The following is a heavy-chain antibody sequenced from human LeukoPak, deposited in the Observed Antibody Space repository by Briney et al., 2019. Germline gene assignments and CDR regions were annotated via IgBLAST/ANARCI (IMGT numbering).Heavy chain of an antibody. Sequence: PSETLSLTCTVSGGSISSHYWSWIRQPPGKGLEWIGYIYYSGSTNYNPSLKSRVTISVDTSKNQFSLKLSSVTAADTAVYYCARDAVVTGNDYWGQGTLVTFSS. CDR2: IYYSGST. CDR1: GGSISSHY. CDR3: ARDAVVTGNDY. D-gene: IGHD4-23*01. V-gene: IGHV4-59*11. J-gene: IGHJ4*02.